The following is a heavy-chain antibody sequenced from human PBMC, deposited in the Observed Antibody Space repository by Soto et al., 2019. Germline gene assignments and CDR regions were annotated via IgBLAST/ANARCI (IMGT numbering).Heavy chain of an antibody. Sequence: QVQLLQSGAEVKKPGSSVKVSCKASGGTFSSYTISWVRQAPGQGLEWMGRIIPILGIANYAQKFQGRVTITKDKSASTAYMEMSSLRSEDTAVYYCARVSESYYTYYYSTDVWGKGTTVTVSS. D-gene: IGHD3-10*01. CDR3: ARVSESYYTYYYSTDV. V-gene: IGHV1-69*02. CDR1: GGTFSSYT. J-gene: IGHJ6*03. CDR2: IIPILGIA.